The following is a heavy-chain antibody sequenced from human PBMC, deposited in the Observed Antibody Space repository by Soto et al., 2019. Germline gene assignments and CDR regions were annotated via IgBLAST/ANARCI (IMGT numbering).Heavy chain of an antibody. CDR1: GFNLSDY. CDR2: ISYDGSNK. D-gene: IGHD5-18*01. J-gene: IGHJ6*02. V-gene: IGHV3-30-3*01. CDR3: ARDGPDTAMAPYYYYGMDV. Sequence: PVGSLRLSCAVSGFNLSDYMNWVRQAPGKGLEWVAVISYDGSNKYYADSVKGRFTISRDNSKNTLYLQMNSLRAEDTAVYYCARDGPDTAMAPYYYYGMDVWGQGTTVTVSS.